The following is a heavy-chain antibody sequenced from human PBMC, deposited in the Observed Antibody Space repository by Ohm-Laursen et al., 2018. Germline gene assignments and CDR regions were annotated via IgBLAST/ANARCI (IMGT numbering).Heavy chain of an antibody. V-gene: IGHV3-13*01. CDR3: AKGYGSGTYYSPAD. CDR1: GFTFSSYD. CDR2: IGTAGDT. Sequence: SLRLSCSASGFTFSSYDMHWVRQATGKGLEWVSAIGTAGDTYYPGSVKGRFTISRENAKNSLYLQMNSLRAEDTAVYYCAKGYGSGTYYSPADWGQGTLVTVSS. J-gene: IGHJ4*02. D-gene: IGHD3-10*01.